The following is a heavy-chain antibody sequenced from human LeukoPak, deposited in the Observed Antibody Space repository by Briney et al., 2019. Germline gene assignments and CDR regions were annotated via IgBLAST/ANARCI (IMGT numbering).Heavy chain of an antibody. CDR1: GGSISSYY. Sequence: SETLSLTCTVSGGSISSYYWSWIRQPPGKGLEWIGYIYYSGSTNYNPSLKSRVTISVDTSKNQFSLKLSSVTAADTAVYYCASNLLWFGEPEWKNWGQGTLVTVSS. CDR2: IYYSGST. CDR3: ASNLLWFGEPEWKN. J-gene: IGHJ4*02. D-gene: IGHD3-10*01. V-gene: IGHV4-59*12.